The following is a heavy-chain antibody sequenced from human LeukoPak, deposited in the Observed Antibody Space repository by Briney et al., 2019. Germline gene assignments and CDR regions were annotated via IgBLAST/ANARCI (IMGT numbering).Heavy chain of an antibody. CDR1: GFTFSRYA. J-gene: IGHJ4*02. CDR3: AKCVWTGDYRVPFDY. D-gene: IGHD4-17*01. V-gene: IGHV3-23*01. CDR2: ISGSGGST. Sequence: GGSLRLSCAASGFTFSRYAMTWVRQAPGKGLEWVSAISGSGGSTYYADSVKGRFTISRDNSKNTLYLQMNSLRAEDTAVYYCAKCVWTGDYRVPFDYWGQGTLVTVSS.